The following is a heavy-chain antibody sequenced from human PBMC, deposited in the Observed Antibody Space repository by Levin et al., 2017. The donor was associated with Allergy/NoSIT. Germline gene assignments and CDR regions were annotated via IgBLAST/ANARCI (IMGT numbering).Heavy chain of an antibody. CDR2: ISTHNGNT. CDR3: ARFVVTPVSYFYMDV. CDR1: GYTFKNYG. Sequence: GESLKISCQASGYTFKNYGINWVRQAPGQGLEWMGWISTHNGNTNYAQSFQGRVTMTTDTSTSTADMELRSLISDDTAVYYCARFVVTPVSYFYMDVWGKGTTVTVSS. D-gene: IGHD2-2*01. V-gene: IGHV1-18*01. J-gene: IGHJ6*03.